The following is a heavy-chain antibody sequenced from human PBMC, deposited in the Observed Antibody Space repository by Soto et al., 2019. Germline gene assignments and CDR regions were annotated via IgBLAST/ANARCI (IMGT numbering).Heavy chain of an antibody. CDR3: ARIYSSGSTQDPYTRPYYGMGV. Sequence: PSETLSLTCTVSGGSISSGGYYWSWIRQHPGKGLEWIGYIYYSGSTYYNPSLKSRVTISVDTSKNQFSLKLSSVTAADTAVYYCARIYSSGSTQDPYTRPYYGMGVWGQGTTVTVSS. CDR1: GGSISSGGYY. J-gene: IGHJ6*02. D-gene: IGHD3-22*01. V-gene: IGHV4-31*03. CDR2: IYYSGST.